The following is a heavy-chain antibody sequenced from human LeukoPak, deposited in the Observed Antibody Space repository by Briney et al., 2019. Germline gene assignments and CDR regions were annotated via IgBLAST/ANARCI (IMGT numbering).Heavy chain of an antibody. D-gene: IGHD1-1*01. CDR3: ARGASNWNFDYYGMDV. Sequence: PGGSLRLSCAASGFTFSSCEMNWVRQAPGKGLEWVSYISSSGSTIYYADSVKGRFTISSDNAKNSLYLQMNSLRAEDTAVYYCARGASNWNFDYYGMDVWGQGTTVTVSS. J-gene: IGHJ6*02. V-gene: IGHV3-48*03. CDR1: GFTFSSCE. CDR2: ISSSGSTI.